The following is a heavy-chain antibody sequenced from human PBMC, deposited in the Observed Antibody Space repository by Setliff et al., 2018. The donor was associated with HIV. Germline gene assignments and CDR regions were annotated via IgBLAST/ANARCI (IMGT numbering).Heavy chain of an antibody. D-gene: IGHD3-22*01. CDR1: GFTFSDYG. J-gene: IGHJ3*02. CDR3: VKDILGRDSSAYYCAFDI. CDR2: ISFHGINK. Sequence: GGSLRLSCAASGFTFSDYGMHWVRQAPGKGLEWVAAISFHGINKFYVDSVKGRFTISRDNSNNALYLQMNSLRAEDTAVYYCVKDILGRDSSAYYCAFDIWGQGTMVTVSS. V-gene: IGHV3-30*18.